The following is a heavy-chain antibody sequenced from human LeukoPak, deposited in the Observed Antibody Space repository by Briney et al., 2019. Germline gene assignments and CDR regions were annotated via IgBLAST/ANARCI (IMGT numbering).Heavy chain of an antibody. CDR3: ARVPGYCSGGSWYYYYDMDV. Sequence: SETLSLTCTVSGGSISSGSYYWSWIRQPAGKGLEWIGHIYTSGITNYNPSLKSRATISVDTSKNQFSLKLSSVTAADTAVYYCARVPGYCSGGSWYYYYDMDVWGQGTTVTVSS. CDR1: GGSISSGSYY. J-gene: IGHJ6*02. CDR2: IYTSGIT. V-gene: IGHV4-61*09. D-gene: IGHD2-15*01.